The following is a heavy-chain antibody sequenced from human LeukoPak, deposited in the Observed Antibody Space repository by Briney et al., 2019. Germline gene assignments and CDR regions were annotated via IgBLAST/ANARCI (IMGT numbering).Heavy chain of an antibody. J-gene: IGHJ5*02. V-gene: IGHV3-48*04. CDR2: ISGIGITI. CDR3: ARDSTNSNWFDP. CDR1: GFTFSGYS. Sequence: GGSLRLSCAASGFTFSGYSMNWVRQAPGKGLEWVSYISGIGITISYADSVKGRFTISRDNANNSLFLQMNSLRAEDTAVYYCARDSTNSNWFDPWGQGTLVTVSS. D-gene: IGHD2-8*01.